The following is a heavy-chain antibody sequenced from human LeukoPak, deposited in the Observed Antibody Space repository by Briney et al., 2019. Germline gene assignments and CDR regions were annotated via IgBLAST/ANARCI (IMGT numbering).Heavy chain of an antibody. Sequence: GGALRLSCAASGFTFSSYWMHWVRQAPGKGLVWVSRIISDGRSTSYADSVKGRFTLSRDKAKNTLYLQMNSLRAEDTAVYYCARDRTGTKDYWGQGTLVTVSS. J-gene: IGHJ4*02. CDR1: GFTFSSYW. CDR2: IISDGRST. V-gene: IGHV3-74*01. CDR3: ARDRTGTKDY. D-gene: IGHD1-1*01.